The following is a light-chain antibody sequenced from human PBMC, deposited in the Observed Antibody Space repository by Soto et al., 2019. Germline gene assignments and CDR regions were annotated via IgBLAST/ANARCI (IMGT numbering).Light chain of an antibody. CDR1: QSVSNNY. V-gene: IGKV3-20*01. Sequence: EIVLTQSPGTLSLSPGERATLSCRASQSVSNNYLAWYQQKPGQAPRLLIYGASNRATGIPGRFCGSGSGTDFTLTISRLEPEDFAVYYCQQYGSSGTFGQGTKVDI. CDR2: GAS. J-gene: IGKJ1*01. CDR3: QQYGSSGT.